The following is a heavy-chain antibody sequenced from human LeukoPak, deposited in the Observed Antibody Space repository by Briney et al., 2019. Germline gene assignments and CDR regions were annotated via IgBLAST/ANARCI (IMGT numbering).Heavy chain of an antibody. CDR1: GGSISSYY. CDR2: IYTSGST. CDR3: AKGYSSSRFDP. V-gene: IGHV4-4*07. Sequence: SETLSLTCTVSGGSISSYYWSWIRQPAGKGLEWIGRIYTSGSTNYNPSLKSRVTMSVDTSKNQFSLKLSSVTAADTAAYYCAKGYSSSRFDPWGQGTLVTVSS. D-gene: IGHD6-13*01. J-gene: IGHJ5*02.